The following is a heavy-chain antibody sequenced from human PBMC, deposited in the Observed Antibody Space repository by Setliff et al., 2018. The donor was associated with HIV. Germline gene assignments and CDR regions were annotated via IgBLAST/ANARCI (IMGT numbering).Heavy chain of an antibody. V-gene: IGHV1-46*01. D-gene: IGHD2-15*01. CDR3: ARVRYCSGGSCYGGEYWFDP. Sequence: ASVKVSCKASGYTFTSYYIHWVRQAPGQGLEWMGVIHPSGGSTSYAQSFQDRVTMTEDTSTSTVYMELSSLRSEDTAVYYCARVRYCSGGSCYGGEYWFDPWGQGTLVTVSS. CDR1: GYTFTSYY. CDR2: IHPSGGST. J-gene: IGHJ5*02.